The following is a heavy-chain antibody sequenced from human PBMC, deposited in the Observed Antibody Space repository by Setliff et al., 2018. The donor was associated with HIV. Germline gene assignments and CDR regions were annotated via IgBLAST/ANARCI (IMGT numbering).Heavy chain of an antibody. V-gene: IGHV4-59*08. Sequence: PSETLSLTCTVSGGSIRTYYWSWIRQPPGKGLEWIGYIFYSVNTNYNPSRKGRVTISVDTSKNQFSLKLSSVTAADTAVYYCARLSREEYCRGRTCYPNWFDPWGPGTLVTVSS. J-gene: IGHJ5*02. CDR1: GGSIRTYY. CDR2: IFYSVNT. D-gene: IGHD2-15*01. CDR3: ARLSREEYCRGRTCYPNWFDP.